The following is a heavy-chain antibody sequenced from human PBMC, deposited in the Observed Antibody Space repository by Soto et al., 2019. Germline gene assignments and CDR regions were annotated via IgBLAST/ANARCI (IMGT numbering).Heavy chain of an antibody. D-gene: IGHD6-19*01. V-gene: IGHV4-39*01. CDR1: VGSIISVIYY. CDR2: IYYSGST. Sequence: SETLSLTCTFSVGSIISVIYYLCFIRQPPWNWLEWIGSIYYSGSTYYNPSLKSRVTISVDTSKNQFSLKLSSVTAADTAVYYCARQGIAVADFWSGLYSYGMDVWGQGTTVTVSS. CDR3: ARQGIAVADFWSGLYSYGMDV. J-gene: IGHJ6*01.